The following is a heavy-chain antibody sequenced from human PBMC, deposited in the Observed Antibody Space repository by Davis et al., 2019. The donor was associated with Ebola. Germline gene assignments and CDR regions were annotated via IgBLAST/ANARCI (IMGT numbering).Heavy chain of an antibody. Sequence: GESLKISCAASGFTFSSYWMHWVRQAPGKGLVWVSRINSDGSSTSYADSVKGRFTISRDNSKNTLYLQMNSLRAEDTAVYYCAKDDVHSGSYIDFWGQGTLVTVSS. J-gene: IGHJ4*02. CDR1: GFTFSSYW. V-gene: IGHV3-74*01. CDR3: AKDDVHSGSYIDF. CDR2: INSDGSST. D-gene: IGHD1-26*01.